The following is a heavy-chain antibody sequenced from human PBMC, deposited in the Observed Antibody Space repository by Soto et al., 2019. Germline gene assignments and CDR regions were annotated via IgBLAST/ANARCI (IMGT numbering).Heavy chain of an antibody. CDR3: VRLNQYTVVEVNY. D-gene: IGHD2-15*01. CDR2: IRSKPKNYAT. J-gene: IGHJ4*02. CDR1: GFTFSDSA. Sequence: EVQLVESGGGLVQPGGSLKLSCAASGFTFSDSAMHWVRQASGKGLEWVGRIRSKPKNYATAYAASGKGRFTISRDDSKNAAYLQMNSLKLEDTAVYYCVRLNQYTVVEVNYWGQGTLVTVSS. V-gene: IGHV3-73*02.